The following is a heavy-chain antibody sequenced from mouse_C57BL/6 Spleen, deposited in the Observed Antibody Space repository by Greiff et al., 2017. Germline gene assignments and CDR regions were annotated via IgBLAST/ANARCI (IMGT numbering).Heavy chain of an antibody. CDR3: ARGDDYYLDYAMDY. CDR2: ISSGSSTI. CDR1: GFTFSDYG. J-gene: IGHJ4*01. V-gene: IGHV5-17*01. Sequence: DVHLVESGGGLVKPGGSLKLSCAASGFTFSDYGMHWVRQAPEKGLEWVAYISSGSSTIYYADTVKGRFTISRDNAKNTLFRQMTGLRSEDTAMYYCARGDDYYLDYAMDYWGQGTSVTVSS. D-gene: IGHD2-3*01.